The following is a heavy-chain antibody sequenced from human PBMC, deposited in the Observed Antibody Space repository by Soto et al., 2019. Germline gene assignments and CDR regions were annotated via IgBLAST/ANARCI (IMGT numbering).Heavy chain of an antibody. CDR1: GGSISSGGYY. V-gene: IGHV4-31*03. CDR3: ARTPLL. Sequence: SETLSLTRTVSGGSISSGGYYWSWIRQHPGKGLEWIGYIYYSGSTYYNYYNPSLKSRVTISVDTSKNQFSLKLSSVTAADTAVYYCARTPLLWGQGTLVTVSS. D-gene: IGHD1-26*01. J-gene: IGHJ4*02. CDR2: IYYSGSTYYN.